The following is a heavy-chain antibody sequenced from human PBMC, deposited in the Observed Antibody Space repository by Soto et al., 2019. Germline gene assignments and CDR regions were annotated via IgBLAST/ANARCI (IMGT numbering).Heavy chain of an antibody. Sequence: MHWVRQAPGKALEWVSGISRNSGSIGNANSVKVRFNISRDNAKKTLYLQMNSLRAEDTAMYYCAPGLRLGELSPLDAFDIWGQKTMVTVSS. J-gene: IGHJ3*02. CDR2: ISRNSGSI. CDR3: APGLRLGELSPLDAFDI. V-gene: IGHV3-9*01. D-gene: IGHD3-16*02.